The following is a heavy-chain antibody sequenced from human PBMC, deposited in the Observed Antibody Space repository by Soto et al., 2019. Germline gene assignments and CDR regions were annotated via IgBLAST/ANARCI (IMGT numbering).Heavy chain of an antibody. CDR3: ARDPSVTAIGRADH. CDR2: INWNSAVI. V-gene: IGHV3-9*01. D-gene: IGHD5-18*01. Sequence: GGSLRLSCVVSGFTFGEYAMHWVRQAPGGGLEWVSGINWNSAVIGYADSVKGRFTISRDNAKNALYLQMTSPRSEDTALYYCARDPSVTAIGRADHWGQGTLVTVSS. CDR1: GFTFGEYA. J-gene: IGHJ4*02.